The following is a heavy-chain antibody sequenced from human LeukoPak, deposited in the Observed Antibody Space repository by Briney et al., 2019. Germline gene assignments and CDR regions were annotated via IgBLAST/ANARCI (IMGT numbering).Heavy chain of an antibody. D-gene: IGHD5-18*01. CDR1: GGSISSYY. J-gene: IGHJ4*02. CDR3: ARHGGHSYGPTFDY. CDR2: IYYSGST. V-gene: IGHV4-59*08. Sequence: SETLSLTCTVSGGSISSYYWSWIRQPPGKGLEWIGYIYYSGSTNYNPSLKSRVTISVDTSKNQFSLKLSSVTAADTAVYYCARHGGHSYGPTFDYWGQGTLVTVSS.